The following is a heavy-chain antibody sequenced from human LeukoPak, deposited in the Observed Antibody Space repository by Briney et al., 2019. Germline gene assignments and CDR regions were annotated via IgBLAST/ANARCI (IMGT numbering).Heavy chain of an antibody. V-gene: IGHV1-46*01. CDR2: INPSGGST. CDR1: GYTFTSYY. CDR3: ARGDGYSSSWYYFDY. Sequence: ASVTVSFKASGYTFTSYYMHWVRQAPGQGLEWMGIINPSGGSTSYAQKFQGRVTMTRDMSTSTVYMELSSLRSEDTAVYYCARGDGYSSSWYYFDYWGQGTLVTVSS. J-gene: IGHJ4*02. D-gene: IGHD6-13*01.